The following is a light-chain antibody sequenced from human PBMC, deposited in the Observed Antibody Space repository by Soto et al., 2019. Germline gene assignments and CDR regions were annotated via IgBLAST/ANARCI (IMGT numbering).Light chain of an antibody. V-gene: IGKV1-5*03. CDR3: QQYSGSSRS. J-gene: IGKJ1*01. CDR1: QNIDTW. Sequence: DIQMTQSPSTLSASIGDRITISCRASQNIDTWLAWYQERPGEAPKLLIYTPSNLENGDPSKFSDSRSGTAFTLTISSLQPEDVATDYCQQYSGSSRSFGQGTQVE. CDR2: TPS.